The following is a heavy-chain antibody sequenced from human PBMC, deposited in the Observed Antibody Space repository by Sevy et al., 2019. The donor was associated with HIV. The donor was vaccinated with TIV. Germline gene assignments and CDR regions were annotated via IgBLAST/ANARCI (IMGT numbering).Heavy chain of an antibody. CDR3: ARDRYYYGSGSYSRYYFDY. D-gene: IGHD3-10*01. CDR1: GFTFSSYS. Sequence: GWSLRLSCAASGFTFSSYSMNWVRQAPGKGLEWVSSISSSSSYIYYADSVKGRFTISRDNAKNSLYLQMNSLRAEDTAVYYCARDRYYYGSGSYSRYYFDYWGQGTLVTVSS. J-gene: IGHJ4*02. CDR2: ISSSSSYI. V-gene: IGHV3-21*01.